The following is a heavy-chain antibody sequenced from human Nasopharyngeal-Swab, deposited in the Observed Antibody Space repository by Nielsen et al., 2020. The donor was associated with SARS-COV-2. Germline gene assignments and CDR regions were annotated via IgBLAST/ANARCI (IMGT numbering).Heavy chain of an antibody. CDR1: GYSFSSFW. D-gene: IGHD3/OR15-3a*01. J-gene: IGHJ4*02. CDR3: ARSSTGVSHPFHSDF. V-gene: IGHV5-51*01. Sequence: GESLKISCKGSGYSFSSFWIAWVRPMPGKGLEWMGIIYRGDFDTRYSPSFQGQVSISVDKSISTAFLHWSSLKASDTAMYYCARSSTGVSHPFHSDFWGQGTQVTVPS. CDR2: IYRGDFDT.